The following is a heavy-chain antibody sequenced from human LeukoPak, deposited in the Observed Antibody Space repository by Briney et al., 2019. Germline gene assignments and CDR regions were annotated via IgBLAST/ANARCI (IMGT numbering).Heavy chain of an antibody. CDR1: GFTFSSYS. D-gene: IGHD3-22*01. CDR2: ISSSSSYI. Sequence: GGSLRPSCAASGFTFSSYSMNWVRQAPGKGLEWVSSISSSSSYIYYADSVKGRFTISRDNAKNSLYLQMNSLRAEDTAVYYCAREWEYYYDSSGYYYYYYYGMDVWGQGTTVTVSS. J-gene: IGHJ6*02. CDR3: AREWEYYYDSSGYYYYYYYGMDV. V-gene: IGHV3-21*01.